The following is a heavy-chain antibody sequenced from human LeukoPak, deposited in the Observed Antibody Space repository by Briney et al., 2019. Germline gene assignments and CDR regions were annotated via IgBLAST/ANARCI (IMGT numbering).Heavy chain of an antibody. CDR2: ISYDGSNK. V-gene: IGHV3-30-3*01. D-gene: IGHD3-22*01. J-gene: IGHJ6*02. Sequence: GRSLRLSCAASGFTFSNYAMHWARQAPGKGLEWVAVISYDGSNKYYADSVKGRFTISRDNSKNTLYLQMNSLRAEDTAGYYCARDLWDYYDSSGYYYYYGMDVWGQGTTVTVSS. CDR3: ARDLWDYYDSSGYYYYYGMDV. CDR1: GFTFSNYA.